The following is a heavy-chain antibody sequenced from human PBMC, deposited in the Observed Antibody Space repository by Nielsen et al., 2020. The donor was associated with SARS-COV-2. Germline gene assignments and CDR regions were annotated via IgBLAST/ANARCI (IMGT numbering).Heavy chain of an antibody. J-gene: IGHJ4*02. V-gene: IGHV5-51*01. CDR2: IFPHDLET. CDR1: GYNFASLW. Sequence: GESLKISCQVSGYNFASLWIGWVRQMHGKGLEWLGIIFPHDLETVYSPSFQGQVTISAAKSSNIAYLQWSSLKATDTATYYCARLRSGNYFVDSWGQGTQVAVSS. D-gene: IGHD3-9*01. CDR3: ARLRSGNYFVDS.